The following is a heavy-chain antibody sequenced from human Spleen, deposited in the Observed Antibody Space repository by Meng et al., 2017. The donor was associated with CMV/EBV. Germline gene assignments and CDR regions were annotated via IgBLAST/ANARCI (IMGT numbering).Heavy chain of an antibody. CDR2: IYYSGST. D-gene: IGHD6-6*01. J-gene: IGHJ6*02. CDR3: ARENSSSSTYYYYGMDV. V-gene: IGHV4-39*01. Sequence: SETLSLTCTVSGGSISSSSFYWGWIRQPPGKGLEWIGSIYYSGSTYYNPSLKSRVTISVDTSKNQFSLKLSSVTAADTAVYYRARENSSSSTYYYYGMDVWGQGTTVTVSS. CDR1: GGSISSSSFY.